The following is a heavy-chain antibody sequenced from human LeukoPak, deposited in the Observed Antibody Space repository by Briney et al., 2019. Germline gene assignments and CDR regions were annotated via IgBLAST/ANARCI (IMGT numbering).Heavy chain of an antibody. CDR3: ARAYYGSGSYYTH. CDR2: IYYSGST. V-gene: IGHV4-31*03. J-gene: IGHJ4*02. D-gene: IGHD3-10*01. Sequence: PSQILSLTCTVSGGSISSGGHYWNWIRQHPGKGLEWIGYIYYSGSTDYNPSLKSRVTISVDASKNQFSLKLSSVTAADTAVYYCARAYYGSGSYYTHWGQGTLVTVSS. CDR1: GGSISSGGHY.